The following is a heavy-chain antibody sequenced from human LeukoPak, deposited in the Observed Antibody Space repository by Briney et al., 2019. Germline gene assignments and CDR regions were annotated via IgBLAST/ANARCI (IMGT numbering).Heavy chain of an antibody. CDR1: GFTFSRYW. Sequence: GGSLRLSCVASGFTFSRYWMHWVRQAPGKGLVWVSRINSDGRSTNYADSVKGRFSISRDNAENTLYLQMNSLRVEDTAVYYCARGTSDYRNALDIWGQGTMVTVSS. CDR2: INSDGRST. V-gene: IGHV3-74*01. J-gene: IGHJ3*02. D-gene: IGHD4-17*01. CDR3: ARGTSDYRNALDI.